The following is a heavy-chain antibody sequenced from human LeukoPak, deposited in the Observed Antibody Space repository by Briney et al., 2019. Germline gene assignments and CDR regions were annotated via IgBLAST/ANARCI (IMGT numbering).Heavy chain of an antibody. CDR3: ARFSYGGKPFDY. J-gene: IGHJ4*02. CDR2: ISAYNGNT. D-gene: IGHD4-23*01. CDR1: GYTFTSYD. Sequence: ASVKVSCKASGYTFTSYDINWVRQAPGQGLEWMGWISAYNGNTNYAQKIQGRVTMTTDTSTSTAYMELRSLRSDDTAVYYCARFSYGGKPFDYWGQGTLVTVSS. V-gene: IGHV1-18*01.